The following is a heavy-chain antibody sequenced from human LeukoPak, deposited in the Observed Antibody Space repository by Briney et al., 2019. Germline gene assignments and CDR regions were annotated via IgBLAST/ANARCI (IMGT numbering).Heavy chain of an antibody. CDR3: AKVRTGHYFDY. Sequence: DPGGSLRLSCAASGFTFTHCAMSWDRQAPGKGLEWVSSISSSGGSTYYADSVKGRFTISRDDSKNTLYVQMNSLRAEDTAVYYCAKVRTGHYFDYWGQGTLVTVSS. J-gene: IGHJ4*02. CDR2: ISSSGGST. D-gene: IGHD3/OR15-3a*01. CDR1: GFTFTHCA. V-gene: IGHV3-23*01.